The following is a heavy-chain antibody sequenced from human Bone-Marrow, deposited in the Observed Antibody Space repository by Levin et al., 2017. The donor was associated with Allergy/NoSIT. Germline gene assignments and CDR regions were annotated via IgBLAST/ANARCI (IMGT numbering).Heavy chain of an antibody. J-gene: IGHJ5*02. CDR2: IFYSGST. CDR3: AREVDGYCSGASCSSDHYYSRVAGENWFDP. Sequence: SQTLSLTCTISGYSISSGYYWGWIRQPPGEGLEWIGSIFYSGSTYYNPALYSRVTMSADTSKNQISLKLTSVTAADTAVYYCAREVDGYCSGASCSSDHYYSRVAGENWFDPWGQGTLVTVSS. D-gene: IGHD2-15*01. V-gene: IGHV4-38-2*02. CDR1: GYSISSGYY.